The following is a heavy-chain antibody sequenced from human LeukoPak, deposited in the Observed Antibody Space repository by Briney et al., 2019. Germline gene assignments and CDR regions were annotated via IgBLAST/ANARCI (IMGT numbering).Heavy chain of an antibody. CDR2: INPSGGRT. Sequence: ASVTVSCKASGYTFTSYYIHWVRQAPGQGLEWMGIINPSGGRTSYTQNFQGRVTMTRDTSTSTVYMELSGLGSEDTAVYYCARESDVGKDFDCWGQGTLVTVSS. D-gene: IGHD1-1*01. CDR3: ARESDVGKDFDC. V-gene: IGHV1-46*01. J-gene: IGHJ4*02. CDR1: GYTFTSYY.